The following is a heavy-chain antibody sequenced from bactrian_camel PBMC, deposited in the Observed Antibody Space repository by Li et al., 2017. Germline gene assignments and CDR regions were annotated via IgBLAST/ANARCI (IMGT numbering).Heavy chain of an antibody. CDR2: IIAGLEDK. D-gene: IGHD5*01. V-gene: IGHV3S1*01. CDR1: GYTYKSDC. Sequence: HAQLVESGGGSVQAGGSLNPSCTISGYTYKSDCMAWFRQTPGKDREGVASIIAGLEDKHCADSVKGRSTISKDLSKNTVYLQMNTLKSEDTAMYYCSLGWMVTLRRGSGQGTQVTVS. J-gene: IGHJ4*01.